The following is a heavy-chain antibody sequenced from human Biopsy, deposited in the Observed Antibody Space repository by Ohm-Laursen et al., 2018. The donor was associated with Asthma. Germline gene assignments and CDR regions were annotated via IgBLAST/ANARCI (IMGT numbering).Heavy chain of an antibody. CDR2: IFYSGAT. D-gene: IGHD5-12*01. CDR1: GGSVSSGKYY. J-gene: IGHJ4*02. Sequence: SETLSLTCSVSGGSVSSGKYYWSWIRQPPGKGLEWIAYIFYSGATNYNPTPKSRVAQSIDTSKSQFSLRLNSLSAADTAVYYCARGTIVAGIDYWGRGTLVTVSS. CDR3: ARGTIVAGIDY. V-gene: IGHV4-61*01.